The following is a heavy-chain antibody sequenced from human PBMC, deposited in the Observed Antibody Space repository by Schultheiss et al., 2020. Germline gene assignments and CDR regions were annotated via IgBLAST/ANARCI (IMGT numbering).Heavy chain of an antibody. CDR2: ISYDGSNK. D-gene: IGHD3-9*01. J-gene: IGHJ1*01. CDR1: GFTFSSYG. V-gene: IGHV3-30*03. Sequence: GGSLRLSCAASGFTFSSYGLHWVRQAPGKGLEWVAVISYDGSNKYYADSVKGRFTISRDNAKNSLYLQMNSLRAEDTAVYYCARPYVTTTGEYFQHWGQGTLVTVSS. CDR3: ARPYVTTTGEYFQH.